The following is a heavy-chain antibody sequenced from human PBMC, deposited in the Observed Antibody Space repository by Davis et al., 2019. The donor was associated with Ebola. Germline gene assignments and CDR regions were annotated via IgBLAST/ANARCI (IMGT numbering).Heavy chain of an antibody. CDR1: GFTFSSYW. D-gene: IGHD4-17*01. J-gene: IGHJ4*02. CDR3: VRTTYGAPEY. V-gene: IGHV3-74*01. CDR2: INPDGSFT. Sequence: PGGSLRLSCAASGFTFSSYWMHWVRQAPGKGLVWVSRINPDGSFTDYADSVKGRFSISRDSTSNTLYPQMNGLRAEDTAVYYCVRTTYGAPEYWGQGTLVTVSS.